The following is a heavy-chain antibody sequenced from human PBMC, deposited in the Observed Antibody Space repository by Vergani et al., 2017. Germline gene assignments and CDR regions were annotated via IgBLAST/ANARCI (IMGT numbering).Heavy chain of an antibody. D-gene: IGHD2-2*01. Sequence: QVQLVESGGGIVQPGRSLRLSCVASGFTFSSHAIHWVRRAPGKGLELVAVISTDGTKKYYGDSVKGRFTISRDNSKKTLDLQMNSLRAEDTALYYCAKDMSCSSTSCYGAFDYWGQGTLVTVSS. J-gene: IGHJ4*02. V-gene: IGHV3-30*18. CDR1: GFTFSSHA. CDR3: AKDMSCSSTSCYGAFDY. CDR2: ISTDGTKK.